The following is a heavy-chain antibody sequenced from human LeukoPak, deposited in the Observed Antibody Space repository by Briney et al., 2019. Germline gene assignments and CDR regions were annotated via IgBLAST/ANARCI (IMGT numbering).Heavy chain of an antibody. CDR1: GFTFDDYT. Sequence: GGSLRLSCAVSGFTFDDYTMHWVRQAPGKGLEWVSLISWDGGSTYYADSVKGRFTISRDNSKNSLYLQMNSLRTEDTALYYCAKSMVSGSSHWYFDLWGRGTLVTVSS. CDR3: AKSMVSGSSHWYFDL. CDR2: ISWDGGST. V-gene: IGHV3-43*01. D-gene: IGHD3-10*01. J-gene: IGHJ2*01.